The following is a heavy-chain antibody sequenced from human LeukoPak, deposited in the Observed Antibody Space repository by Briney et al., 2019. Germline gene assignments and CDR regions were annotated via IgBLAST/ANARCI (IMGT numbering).Heavy chain of an antibody. D-gene: IGHD3-3*01. Sequence: GESLKISCKGSGYSFTSYRIGWVRQMPGKGLEWMGIIYPGDSDTRYSPSFQGQVTISADKSISTAYLQWSSLKASDTAMYYCARQTLLTYYDFWSGSSFDYWGQGTLVTVSS. J-gene: IGHJ4*02. V-gene: IGHV5-51*01. CDR1: GYSFTSYR. CDR2: IYPGDSDT. CDR3: ARQTLLTYYDFWSGSSFDY.